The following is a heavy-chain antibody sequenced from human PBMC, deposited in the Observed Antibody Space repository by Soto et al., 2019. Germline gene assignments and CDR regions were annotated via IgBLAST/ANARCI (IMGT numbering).Heavy chain of an antibody. J-gene: IGHJ6*04. V-gene: IGHV3-7*01. D-gene: IGHD3-22*01. Sequence: GESLKISCAASGFTFSTYWMSWVRQAPWKGLEWVANIKEDGSEKYYVDSVEGRFTISRDNAKNSLYLQMTSLRAEDTALYYCARGWGYFDSSDISYLYATDVWGNGNPVTVSS. CDR1: GFTFSTYW. CDR3: ARGWGYFDSSDISYLYATDV. CDR2: IKEDGSEK.